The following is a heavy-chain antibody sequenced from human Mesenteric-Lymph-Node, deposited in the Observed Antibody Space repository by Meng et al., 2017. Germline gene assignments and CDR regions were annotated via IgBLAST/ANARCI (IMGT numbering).Heavy chain of an antibody. D-gene: IGHD6-13*01. V-gene: IGHV4-4*02. CDR1: SGSISSNNW. CDR3: ARVAAAGNEWFDP. Sequence: HVHQHRPGPGILKLSQSLSPAFAWSSGSISSNNWWTLGRQPPGQGLVWIREIYHSESTNYNPSLKSRVTISVDKSKNQFSLKLSSVAAADTAVYYCARVAAAGNEWFDPWGQGTLVTVSS. J-gene: IGHJ5*02. CDR2: IYHSEST.